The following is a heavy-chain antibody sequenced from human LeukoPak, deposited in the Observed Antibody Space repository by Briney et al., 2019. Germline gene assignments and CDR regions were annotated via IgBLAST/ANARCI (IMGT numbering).Heavy chain of an antibody. Sequence: ASVKVSCKASGYTFTSYAMNWVRQAPGQGLEWMGWINTNTGNPTYAQGFTGRFVFSLDTSVSTAYLQISSLKAEDTAVYYCAREYMVRGATAFDYWGQGTLVTVSS. CDR3: AREYMVRGATAFDY. J-gene: IGHJ4*02. CDR1: GYTFTSYA. CDR2: INTNTGNP. D-gene: IGHD3-10*01. V-gene: IGHV7-4-1*02.